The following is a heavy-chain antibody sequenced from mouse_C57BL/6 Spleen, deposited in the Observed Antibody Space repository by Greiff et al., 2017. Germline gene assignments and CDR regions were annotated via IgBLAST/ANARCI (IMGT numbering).Heavy chain of an antibody. D-gene: IGHD2-4*01. Sequence: QVQLQQPGAELVKPGASVKLSCKASGYTFTSYWMQWVKQRPGQGLEWIGEIDPSDSYTNYNQKFKGKATLTVDTSSSTAYMQLSSLTSEDSAVYYCAIIYYDYAWFAYWGQGTLVTVSA. CDR1: GYTFTSYW. CDR2: IDPSDSYT. V-gene: IGHV1-50*01. J-gene: IGHJ3*01. CDR3: AIIYYDYAWFAY.